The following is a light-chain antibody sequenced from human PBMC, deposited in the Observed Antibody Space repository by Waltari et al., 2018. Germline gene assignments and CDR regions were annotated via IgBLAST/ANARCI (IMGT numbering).Light chain of an antibody. J-gene: IGKJ1*01. CDR3: QQYSDGTPWT. CDR1: QSIGNN. V-gene: IGKV3-15*01. CDR2: DAS. Sequence: TLPCSATQSIGNNLAWYQQRPGQAPRLLIYDASTRPTGVSGRFTGSGSGTEFSLTISGLQSEDFAIYYCQQYSDGTPWTFGQGTKVEI.